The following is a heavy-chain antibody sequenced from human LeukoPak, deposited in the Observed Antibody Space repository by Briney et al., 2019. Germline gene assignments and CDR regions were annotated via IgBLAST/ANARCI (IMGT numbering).Heavy chain of an antibody. Sequence: GGSLRLSCAASGFSFSSYSMNWVRQAPGKGLEWVSYISSSSSTIYYADSVKGRFTISRDNAKNSLYLQMNSLRAADTAVYYCARDPYSGGYGNYYYYYMDVWGKGTTVTISS. CDR3: ARDPYSGGYGNYYYYYMDV. V-gene: IGHV3-48*01. D-gene: IGHD1-26*01. CDR2: ISSSSSTI. CDR1: GFSFSSYS. J-gene: IGHJ6*03.